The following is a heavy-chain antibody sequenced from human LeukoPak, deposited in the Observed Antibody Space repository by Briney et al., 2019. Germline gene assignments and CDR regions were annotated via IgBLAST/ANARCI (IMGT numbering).Heavy chain of an antibody. J-gene: IGHJ3*02. CDR3: ARAVGPFDI. Sequence: PPGGSLRLSCAASGFTFSTYGMHWVRQAPGKGLEWVSVIWFDGSIKYYADSVKGRFTISRDNSKNTLYLQMNGLRAEDTAVYYWARAVGPFDIWGQGTIVIVSS. CDR2: IWFDGSIK. V-gene: IGHV3-33*01. CDR1: GFTFSTYG.